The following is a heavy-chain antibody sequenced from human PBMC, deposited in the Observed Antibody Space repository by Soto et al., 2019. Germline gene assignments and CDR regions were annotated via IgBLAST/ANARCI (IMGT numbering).Heavy chain of an antibody. CDR1: GFTFSSYA. CDR3: AKVGRRTVPPGQYYYYMDV. Sequence: GGSLRLSCAASGFTFSSYAMSWVRQAPGKGLEWVSAISGSGGSTYYADSVKGRFTISRDNSKNTLYLQMNSLRAEDTAVYYCAKVGRRTVPPGQYYYYMDVWGKGTTVTVSS. J-gene: IGHJ6*03. D-gene: IGHD2-2*01. CDR2: ISGSGGST. V-gene: IGHV3-23*01.